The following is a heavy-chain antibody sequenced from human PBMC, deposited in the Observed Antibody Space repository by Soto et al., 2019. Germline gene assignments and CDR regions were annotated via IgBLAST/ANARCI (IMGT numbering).Heavy chain of an antibody. CDR3: ARDHPFIVATMSIDF. Sequence: QVQLAQSGGEVKKLGASLKVSCKASGYTFTNYGISWVRQAPGQGLEWMGWISPYNGHTNSAQKFQDRMSTPTDTSTATAYMALRSLRTDDTAVYYCARDHPFIVATMSIDFWGQGTLVSVSS. CDR2: ISPYNGHT. CDR1: GYTFTNYG. V-gene: IGHV1-18*01. D-gene: IGHD5-12*01. J-gene: IGHJ4*02.